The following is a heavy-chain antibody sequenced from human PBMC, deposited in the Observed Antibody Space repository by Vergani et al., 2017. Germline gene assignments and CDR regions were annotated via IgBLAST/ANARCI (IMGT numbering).Heavy chain of an antibody. D-gene: IGHD6-19*01. CDR3: ARDCAVAGIGDGNWFDP. J-gene: IGHJ5*02. CDR1: GYTFTGYY. Sequence: QVQLVQSGAEVKKPGASVKVSCKASGYTFTGYYMHWVRQAPGQGLEWMGWINPNSGGTNYAQKFQGRVTMTRDTSISTAYMELSRLRSDDTAVYYCARDCAVAGIGDGNWFDPWGQGTLVTVSS. V-gene: IGHV1-2*02. CDR2: INPNSGGT.